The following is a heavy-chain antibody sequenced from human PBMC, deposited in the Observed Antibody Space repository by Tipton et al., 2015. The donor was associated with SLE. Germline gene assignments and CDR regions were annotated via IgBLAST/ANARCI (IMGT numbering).Heavy chain of an antibody. CDR2: IYYSGST. D-gene: IGHD3-10*01. CDR3: ATLRGVRGVMVY. V-gene: IGHV4-39*07. J-gene: IGHJ4*02. Sequence: TLSLTCTVSGGSISSSSYYWGWIRQPPGKGLEWIGSIYYSGSTYYNPSLKSRVTISVDTSKNQFSLKLSSVTAADTAVYYCATLRGVRGVMVYWGQGTLVTVSS. CDR1: GGSISSSSYY.